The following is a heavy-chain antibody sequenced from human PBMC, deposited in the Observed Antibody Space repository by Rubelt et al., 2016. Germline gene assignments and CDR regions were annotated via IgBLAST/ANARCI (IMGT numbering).Heavy chain of an antibody. CDR2: IIPIFGTA. CDR3: AREEKSGSYSTDY. Sequence: QVQLVQSGAEVKKPGSSVKVSCKASGGTFSSYAISWVRQAPGQGLEWMGGIIPIFGTANSERKFQGRGTMTRDTSTSTVDMELSSLRSEDTAVYYCAREEKSGSYSTDYWGQGTLVTVSS. D-gene: IGHD1-26*01. V-gene: IGHV1-69*06. J-gene: IGHJ4*02. CDR1: GGTFSSYA.